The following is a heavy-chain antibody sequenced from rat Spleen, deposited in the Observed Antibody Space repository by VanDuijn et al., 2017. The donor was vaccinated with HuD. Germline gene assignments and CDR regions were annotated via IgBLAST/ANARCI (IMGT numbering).Heavy chain of an antibody. CDR2: ISYYGSST. CDR3: ASRPNYFDY. J-gene: IGHJ2*01. V-gene: IGHV5-29*01. CDR1: GFTFSNYG. Sequence: EVQLVESGGGLVQPGRSLKLSCAASGFTFSNYGMAWVRQAPTKGLEWVATISYYGSSTYYRDSVKGRFTISIDNAKRTLYLQMDSLRSEDTATYYFASRPNYFDYWGQGVMVTVSS.